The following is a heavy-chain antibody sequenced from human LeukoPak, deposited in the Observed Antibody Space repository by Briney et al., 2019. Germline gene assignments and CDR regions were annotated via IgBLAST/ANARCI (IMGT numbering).Heavy chain of an antibody. CDR2: ISSGSSTI. CDR3: ARLYGDYAY. J-gene: IGHJ4*02. V-gene: IGHV3-48*01. Sequence: GGSLRLSCAASGFAFSTYSMNWVRQAPGKGLEWVPYISSGSSTIYYADSVKGRFTISRDNAKNSLYLQMNSLRAEDTAVYYCARLYGDYAYWGQGTLVTVSS. CDR1: GFAFSTYS. D-gene: IGHD4-17*01.